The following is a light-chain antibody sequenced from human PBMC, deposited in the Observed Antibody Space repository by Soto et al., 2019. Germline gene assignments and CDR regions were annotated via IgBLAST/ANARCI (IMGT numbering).Light chain of an antibody. CDR1: QSISSSY. V-gene: IGKV3-20*01. CDR2: GAS. Sequence: EIVLTQSPGTLSLSPGERATLSCRASQSISSSYLAWYQQKPGQAPRLLIYGASSRATGIPDRFSGSGSGTDFTLTISRLEPEDVAVEYCEQYGTSLLTFGGGTKVEIK. CDR3: EQYGTSLLT. J-gene: IGKJ4*01.